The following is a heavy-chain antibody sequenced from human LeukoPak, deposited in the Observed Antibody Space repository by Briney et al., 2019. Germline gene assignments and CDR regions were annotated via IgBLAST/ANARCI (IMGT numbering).Heavy chain of an antibody. D-gene: IGHD6-19*01. V-gene: IGHV1-2*02. J-gene: IGHJ4*02. CDR1: GYTFTGYY. Sequence: ASVKVSCKASGYTFTGYYMHWVRQAPGQGLEWMGWINPNSGGTNYAQKFQGRVTTTRDTSISTAYMELSRLRSDDTDVCYCRVGREIAEGGMRKPDNDYWGQGTLVTVSS. CDR3: RVGREIAEGGMRKPDNDY. CDR2: INPNSGGT.